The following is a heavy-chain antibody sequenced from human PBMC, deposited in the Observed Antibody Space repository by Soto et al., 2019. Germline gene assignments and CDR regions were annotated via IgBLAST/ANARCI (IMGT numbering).Heavy chain of an antibody. V-gene: IGHV4-59*05. Sequence: PSETLSLTCTVSGGSSSSYYWSWIRQPPGEGLEWIESIYYSGSTYYNPSLKSRVTISVDTSKNQFSLNLSTVTAADTAVYNCARRVAGTPDYWGQGTLVTVYS. CDR1: GGSSSSYY. CDR3: ARRVAGTPDY. J-gene: IGHJ4*02. CDR2: IYYSGST. D-gene: IGHD6-19*01.